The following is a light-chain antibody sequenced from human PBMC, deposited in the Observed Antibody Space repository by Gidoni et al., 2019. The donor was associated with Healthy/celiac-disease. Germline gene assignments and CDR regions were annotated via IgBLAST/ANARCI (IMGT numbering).Light chain of an antibody. Sequence: DIQMTQSPSSLSASVGDRVTITCRASQSISSYLNWYQQKPGKAPKLLIYAASSLQSGVPSRFSGSGSGTDFTLTISSLQPEDFATYYCQQSYSTFCRFGQGTKLEIK. CDR2: AAS. CDR3: QQSYSTFCR. V-gene: IGKV1-39*01. CDR1: QSISSY. J-gene: IGKJ2*04.